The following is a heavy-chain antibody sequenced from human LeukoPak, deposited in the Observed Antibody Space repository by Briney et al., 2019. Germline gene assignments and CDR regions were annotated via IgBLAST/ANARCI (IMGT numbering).Heavy chain of an antibody. CDR2: IIPIFGIA. CDR3: ARSSDYSNYVLWFDP. Sequence: SVKVSCKASGGTFSSYAISWVRQAPGQGLEWMGRIIPIFGIANYAQKFRGRVTITADKSTSTAYMELSSLRSEDTAVYYCARSSDYSNYVLWFDPWGQGTLVTVSS. CDR1: GGTFSSYA. V-gene: IGHV1-69*04. D-gene: IGHD4-11*01. J-gene: IGHJ5*02.